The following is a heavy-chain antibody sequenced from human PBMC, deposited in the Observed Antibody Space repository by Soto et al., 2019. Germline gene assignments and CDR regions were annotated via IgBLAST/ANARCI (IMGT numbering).Heavy chain of an antibody. V-gene: IGHV4-39*01. CDR3: ARQGYCSGGSCYSNSVMSPLDY. J-gene: IGHJ4*02. CDR1: AGSISSSSYY. D-gene: IGHD2-15*01. Sequence: QLQLQESGPGLVKPSETLSLTCTVSAGSISSSSYYWGWIRQPPGKGLEWIGSIYYSGKTNYNPSLKSRVTTSIGTSKNQFYLKLSSVTAADTAVYYCARQGYCSGGSCYSNSVMSPLDYWGQGTLVTVSS. CDR2: IYYSGKT.